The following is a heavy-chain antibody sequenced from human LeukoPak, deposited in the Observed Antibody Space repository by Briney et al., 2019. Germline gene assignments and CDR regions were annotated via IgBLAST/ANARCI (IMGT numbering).Heavy chain of an antibody. CDR2: IEAASDT. CDR1: GFTFSSFD. J-gene: IGHJ6*03. CDR3: ARGPPRGKYYYMDV. D-gene: IGHD1-1*01. V-gene: IGHV3-13*01. Sequence: GGSLRLSCAASGFTFSSFDMHWVRQPTGQGLEWVSTIEAASDTHFPGSVEGRFTLSRDNAKNSLYLQMNSLTAGDRAGYYCARGPPRGKYYYMDVWGKGTTVTVSS.